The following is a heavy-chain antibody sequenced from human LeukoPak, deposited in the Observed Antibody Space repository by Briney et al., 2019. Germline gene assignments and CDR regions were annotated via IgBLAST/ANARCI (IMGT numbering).Heavy chain of an antibody. CDR3: ARDSRRYCGGDCYSSDH. CDR1: GYTFSGHY. D-gene: IGHD2-21*02. J-gene: IGHJ5*02. CDR2: INPNTGVT. Sequence: ASVKVSCKASGYTFSGHYLHWVRQAPGQGLEWMGRINPNTGVTQYTENFQGRVTMTGDTSISTAYMELRSLRSDDTAVYYCARDSRRYCGGDCYSSDHWGQGTLVTVSS. V-gene: IGHV1-2*06.